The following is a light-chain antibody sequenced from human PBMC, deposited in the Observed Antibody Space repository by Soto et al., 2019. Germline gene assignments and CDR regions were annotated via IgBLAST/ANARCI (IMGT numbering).Light chain of an antibody. J-gene: IGKJ1*01. V-gene: IGKV1-5*01. CDR3: QQYRSYSRT. CDR2: DAS. CDR1: QSISSW. Sequence: DIPMTQSPSTLSASVGDRVTITCRASQSISSWLAWYQRKPGKAPKLLIYDASSLESGVPSRFSGSGSGTEFTLTISSLQPDDFATYYCQQYRSYSRTFGQGTKVEIK.